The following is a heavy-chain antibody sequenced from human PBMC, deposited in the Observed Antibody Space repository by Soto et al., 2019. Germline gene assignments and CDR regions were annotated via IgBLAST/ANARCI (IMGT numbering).Heavy chain of an antibody. CDR3: ARERGLQTYYYGMDV. CDR1: VGTFSSYS. J-gene: IGHJ6*02. CDR2: IIPIFGTA. Sequence: ASVKFSCKASVGTFSSYSISWVRHAPVQGLEWMGGIIPIFGTANYAQKFQGRVTITADESTSTAYMELSSLRSEDTAVYYCARERGLQTYYYGMDVWGQGTTVTVSS. V-gene: IGHV1-69*13.